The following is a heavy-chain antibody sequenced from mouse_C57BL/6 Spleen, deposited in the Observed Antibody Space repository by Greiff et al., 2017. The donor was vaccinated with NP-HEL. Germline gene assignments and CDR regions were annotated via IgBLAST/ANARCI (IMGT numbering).Heavy chain of an antibody. V-gene: IGHV1-39*01. CDR2: INPNYGTT. CDR1: GYSFTDYN. CDR3: AGSEFNYGSSNYAMDY. Sequence: EVQLQQSGPELVKPGASVKISCKASGYSFTDYNMNWVKQSNGKSLEWIGVINPNYGTTSYNQKFKGKATLTVDKSSSTVYMQLNSLTSEDSAVYYGAGSEFNYGSSNYAMDYWGQGTSVTVSS. D-gene: IGHD1-1*01. J-gene: IGHJ4*01.